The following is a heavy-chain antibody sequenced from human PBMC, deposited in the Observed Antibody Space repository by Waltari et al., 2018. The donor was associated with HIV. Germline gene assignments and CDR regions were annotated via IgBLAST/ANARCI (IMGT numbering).Heavy chain of an antibody. CDR1: GDSVSSNSAA. CDR2: TYYRSKWYN. J-gene: IGHJ5*02. CDR3: ARDGGVVVVAALRGFDP. D-gene: IGHD2-15*01. Sequence: QVQLQQSGPGLVKPSQTLSLTCAISGDSVSSNSAAWNWIRQSPSIGLEWLGRTYYRSKWYNDYAVSVKSRITINPDTSKNQFSLQLNSVTPEDTAVYYCARDGGVVVVAALRGFDPWGQGTLVTVSS. V-gene: IGHV6-1*01.